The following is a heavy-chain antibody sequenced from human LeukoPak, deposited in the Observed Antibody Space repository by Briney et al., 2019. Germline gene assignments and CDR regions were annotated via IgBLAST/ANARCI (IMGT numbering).Heavy chain of an antibody. CDR1: GFTFISYA. J-gene: IGHJ3*02. CDR2: ISGSGGST. Sequence: GGSLRLSCAAPGFTFISYAMSWVRQAPGKGLGWVSAISGSGGSTYYADSVKGRFTISRDNSKNTLYLQMNSLRAEDTAVYYCAKSGGMVRGVIRAFDIWGQGTMVTVSS. CDR3: AKSGGMVRGVIRAFDI. V-gene: IGHV3-23*01. D-gene: IGHD3-10*01.